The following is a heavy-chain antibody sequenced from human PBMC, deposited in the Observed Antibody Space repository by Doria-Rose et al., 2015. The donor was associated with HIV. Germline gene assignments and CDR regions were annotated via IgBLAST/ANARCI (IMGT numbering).Heavy chain of an antibody. J-gene: IGHJ4*02. D-gene: IGHD3-16*01. CDR2: YYSSGRT. CDR3: VMMPHY. Sequence: LQESGPGLVKPSETLSLTCTVSGASISGDNYWGWIRQPPGKGLEWIGSYYSSGRTYYNPSLKSRVTISADTSKNQFSLNLSSLTAADTAVYYCVMMPHYWGQGTLVTVSS. V-gene: IGHV4-39*07. CDR1: GASISGDNY.